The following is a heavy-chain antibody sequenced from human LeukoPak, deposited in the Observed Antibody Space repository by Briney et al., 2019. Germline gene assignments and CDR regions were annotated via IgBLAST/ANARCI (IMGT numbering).Heavy chain of an antibody. CDR3: ANHLACGSTSCPPFDS. Sequence: KAGGSLRLSCAASGFTFSDYSMNWVRQAPGKGLEWVSSISDSGYYIYYTDSVKGRFTISRDNAKNSLYLQMNSLRAEDTAVYYCANHLACGSTSCPPFDSWGQGTLVTVSS. J-gene: IGHJ4*02. CDR2: ISDSGYYI. CDR1: GFTFSDYS. V-gene: IGHV3-21*01. D-gene: IGHD2-2*01.